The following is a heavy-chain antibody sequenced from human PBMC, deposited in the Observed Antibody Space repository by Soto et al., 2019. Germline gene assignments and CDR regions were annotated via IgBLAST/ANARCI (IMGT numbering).Heavy chain of an antibody. Sequence: GGSLRLSCAASKSIFTGYCMHWVRQTPGKGLEWVAVIRFDGTDEHYADSVKGRFTISRDNSKNTLYLQMNSLRAEDTAVYYCAKAIVVVPAGYWGQGTLVTVSS. D-gene: IGHD2-2*01. V-gene: IGHV3-30*02. CDR1: KSIFTGYC. CDR2: IRFDGTDE. CDR3: AKAIVVVPAGY. J-gene: IGHJ4*02.